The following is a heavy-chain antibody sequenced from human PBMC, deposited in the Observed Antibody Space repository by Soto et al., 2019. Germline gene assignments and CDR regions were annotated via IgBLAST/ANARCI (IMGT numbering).Heavy chain of an antibody. D-gene: IGHD6-19*01. CDR1: GYTFTSYG. CDR3: ARVLKVVAVAGTSFDY. Sequence: ASVKGYFKASGYTFTSYGISLVRQAPGQGLEWMGWISAYNGNTNYAQKLQGRVTMTTDTSTSTAYMELRSLRSDDTAVYYCARVLKVVAVAGTSFDYWGQGTLVTVSS. V-gene: IGHV1-18*01. CDR2: ISAYNGNT. J-gene: IGHJ4*02.